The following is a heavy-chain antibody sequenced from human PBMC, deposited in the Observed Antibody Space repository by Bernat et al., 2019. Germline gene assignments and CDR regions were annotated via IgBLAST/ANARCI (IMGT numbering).Heavy chain of an antibody. CDR2: IWYDGSNK. Sequence: QVQLVESGGGVVQPGRSLRLSCAASGFTFSSYCMHWVRQAPGKGLEWVADIWYDGSNKYYADSVKGRFTISRDNSKNTLYLQMNSLRAEDTAVYYCARWAADDYSLLYWGQGTLVTVSS. CDR1: GFTFSSYC. CDR3: ARWAADDYSLLY. V-gene: IGHV3-33*01. J-gene: IGHJ4*02. D-gene: IGHD3-16*01.